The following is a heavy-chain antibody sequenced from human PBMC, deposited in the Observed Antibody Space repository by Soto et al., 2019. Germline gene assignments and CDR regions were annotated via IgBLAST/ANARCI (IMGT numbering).Heavy chain of an antibody. Sequence: EVQLVESGGGLVKPGGSLRLSCAASGFTFSSYSMNWVRQAPGKGLEWVSSISSSSSYINYADSVKVRFTISTDNAKNSLYLQMNPPRASDRSVFYFARGTSYYDSMGYCSYWCQGTLVTVSS. V-gene: IGHV3-21*01. D-gene: IGHD3-22*01. CDR3: ARGTSYYDSMGYCSY. CDR2: ISSSSSYI. J-gene: IGHJ4*02. CDR1: GFTFSSYS.